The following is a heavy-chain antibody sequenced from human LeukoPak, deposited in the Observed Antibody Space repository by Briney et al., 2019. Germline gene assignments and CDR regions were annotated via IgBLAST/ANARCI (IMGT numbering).Heavy chain of an antibody. D-gene: IGHD5-18*01. J-gene: IGHJ4*02. V-gene: IGHV4-34*01. CDR1: GGSFSGYY. CDR2: INHSGST. Sequence: SETLSLTCAVYGGSFSGYYWSWIRQPPGKGLEWIGEINHSGSTNYNPSLKSRVTISVDTSKNQFSLKLSSVTAADTAVYYCARYSYGFDYWGQGTLVTVSS. CDR3: ARYSYGFDY.